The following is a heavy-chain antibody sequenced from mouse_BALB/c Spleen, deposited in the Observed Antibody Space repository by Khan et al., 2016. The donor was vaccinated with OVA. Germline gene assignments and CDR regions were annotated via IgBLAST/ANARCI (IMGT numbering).Heavy chain of an antibody. CDR2: INPSTGYT. CDR3: GKHGSSSAWVTY. Sequence: QVQLKQSGAELAKPGASVKMSCKASGYTFTSYWMHWVKQRPGQGLEWIGYINPSTGYTEYNQRFKDKATLTADKSSSTAYMQLSSLTSEESAVYYCGKHGSSSAWVTYWGQGTLVTVSA. J-gene: IGHJ3*01. V-gene: IGHV1-7*01. D-gene: IGHD1-1*01. CDR1: GYTFTSYW.